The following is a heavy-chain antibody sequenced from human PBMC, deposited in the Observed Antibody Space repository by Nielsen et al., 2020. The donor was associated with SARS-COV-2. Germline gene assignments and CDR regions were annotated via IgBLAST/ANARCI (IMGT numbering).Heavy chain of an antibody. CDR3: ARGKWNMVRGRKVLYFDY. CDR1: GDSVSSNSAA. Sequence: SETLSLTCAISGDSVSSNSAAWNWIRQSPSRGLEWLGRTYYRSKWYNDYAVSVKSRITINPDTSKNQFSLKLSSVTAADTAVYYCARGKWNMVRGRKVLYFDYWGQGTLVTVSS. CDR2: TYYRSKWYN. D-gene: IGHD3-10*01. V-gene: IGHV6-1*01. J-gene: IGHJ4*02.